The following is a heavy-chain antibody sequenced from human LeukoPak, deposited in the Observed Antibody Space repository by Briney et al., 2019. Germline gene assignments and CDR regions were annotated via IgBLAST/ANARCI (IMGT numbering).Heavy chain of an antibody. V-gene: IGHV1-69*13. Sequence: GASVKVSCKASGGTFSSCAISWVRQAPGQGLKWMGGIIPIFGTANYAQKFQGRVTITADESTSTAYMELSSLRSEDTAVYYCARDLRAVAARGGYFDYWGQGTLVTVSS. CDR2: IIPIFGTA. CDR3: ARDLRAVAARGGYFDY. CDR1: GGTFSSCA. J-gene: IGHJ4*02. D-gene: IGHD6-19*01.